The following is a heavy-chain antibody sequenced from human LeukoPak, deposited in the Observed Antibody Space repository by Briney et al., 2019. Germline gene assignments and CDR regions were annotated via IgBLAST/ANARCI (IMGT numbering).Heavy chain of an antibody. J-gene: IGHJ4*02. CDR2: IIPIFGTA. CDR3: ARVGSSGWPFDY. V-gene: IGHV1-69*13. Sequence: ASVKVSCEASGGTFSSYAISWVRQAPGQGLEWMGGIIPIFGTANYAQKFQGRVTITADESTSTAYMELSSLRSEDTAVYYCARVGSSGWPFDYWGQGTLVTVSS. D-gene: IGHD6-19*01. CDR1: GGTFSSYA.